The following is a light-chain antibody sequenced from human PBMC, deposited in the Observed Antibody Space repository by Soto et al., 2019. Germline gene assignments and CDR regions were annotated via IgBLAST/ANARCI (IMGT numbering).Light chain of an antibody. J-gene: IGLJ3*02. CDR3: ASYAGSKGVL. Sequence: QSALTQPPSASGSPGQSVTISCTGTGSDVGNYNYVSWYQQHPGSAPKLVIYEVSKRPPGVPDRFSGSKSGYTASLTVSGLQADDEADYYCASYAGSKGVLFGGGTKVTVL. CDR1: GSDVGNYNY. V-gene: IGLV2-8*01. CDR2: EVS.